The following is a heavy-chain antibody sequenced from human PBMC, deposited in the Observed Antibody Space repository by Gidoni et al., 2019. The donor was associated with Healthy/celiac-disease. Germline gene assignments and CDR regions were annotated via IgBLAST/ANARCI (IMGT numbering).Heavy chain of an antibody. V-gene: IGHV3-49*03. J-gene: IGHJ4*02. D-gene: IGHD3-10*01. CDR3: TRVGTYYYGSGSSPFDY. CDR1: GFTFGYYA. CDR2: IRSKAYGGTT. Sequence: EVQLVESGGGLVQPVRSLRLSCPASGFTFGYYAMSWFRQAPGKGLEWVGFIRSKAYGGTTEYAASVKGRFTISRDDSKSIAYLQMNSLKTEDTAVYYCTRVGTYYYGSGSSPFDYWGQGTLVTVSS.